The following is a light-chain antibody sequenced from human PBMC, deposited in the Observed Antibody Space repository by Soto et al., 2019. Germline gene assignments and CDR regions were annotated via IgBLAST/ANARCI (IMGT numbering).Light chain of an antibody. J-gene: IGKJ1*01. CDR1: QSITRS. CDR3: HQYNSWPPRT. V-gene: IGKV3-15*01. CDR2: DAS. Sequence: EIPFTQSPSILSESPGDRATFPCRASQSITRSLAWYQQKPGQAPRLLIYDASTRATGIPARFSGSGSGTEFTLTISSLQSEDFAIYYCHQYNSWPPRTFGQGTKVDIK.